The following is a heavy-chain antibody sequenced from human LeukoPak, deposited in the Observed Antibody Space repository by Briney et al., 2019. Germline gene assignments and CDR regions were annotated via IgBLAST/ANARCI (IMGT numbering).Heavy chain of an antibody. J-gene: IGHJ3*02. D-gene: IGHD6-19*01. CDR1: GGSISSSSYY. V-gene: IGHV4-39*02. CDR3: ARDGSGWYGGAFDI. Sequence: SETLSLTCTVSGGSISSSSYYWGWIRQPPGKGLEWIGSIYYSGSTYYNPSLKSRVTISVDTSKNQFSLKLSSVTAADTAVYYCARDGSGWYGGAFDIWGQGTMVTVSS. CDR2: IYYSGST.